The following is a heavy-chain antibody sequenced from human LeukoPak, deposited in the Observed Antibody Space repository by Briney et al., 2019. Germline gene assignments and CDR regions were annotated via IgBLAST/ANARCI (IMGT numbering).Heavy chain of an antibody. D-gene: IGHD2-2*02. CDR3: ARVGFVVVPAAKPPTSYYFDY. Sequence: PSETLSLTCTVSGGSVSSYYWSWIRQPAGKGLEWIGRIYTSGSTNYNPSLKSRVTMSVDTSKNQFSLKLSSVTAADTAVYYCARVGFVVVPAAKPPTSYYFDYWGQGTLVTVSS. CDR1: GGSVSSYY. J-gene: IGHJ4*02. V-gene: IGHV4-4*07. CDR2: IYTSGST.